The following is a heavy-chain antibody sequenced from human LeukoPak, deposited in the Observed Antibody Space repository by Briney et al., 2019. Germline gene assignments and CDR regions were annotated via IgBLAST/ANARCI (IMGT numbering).Heavy chain of an antibody. Sequence: PGGSLRLSCAASGFTFHDYAMHGVRQAPGQGLEWVSGLSWDSANIGYADSVKGRFTISRGNAKNSLYLQMNSLRVEDAALYYCAKSPYYYDSSGSPFDFWGQGTLVTVSS. CDR1: GFTFHDYA. V-gene: IGHV3-9*01. CDR3: AKSPYYYDSSGSPFDF. CDR2: LSWDSANI. D-gene: IGHD3-22*01. J-gene: IGHJ4*02.